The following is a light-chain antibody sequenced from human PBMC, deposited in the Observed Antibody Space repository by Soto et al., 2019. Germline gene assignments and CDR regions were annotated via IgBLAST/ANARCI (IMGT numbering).Light chain of an antibody. V-gene: IGKV3-20*01. CDR1: QSVSSSY. CDR3: QQYNSYAWT. Sequence: EIVLTQSPGTLSLSPGERATLSCRASQSVSSSYLAWYQQKPGQAPSLLIVAATTRATGVPARFSGSGSGTDFTLTISRLEPEDFATYYCQQYNSYAWTFGQGTKVDIK. J-gene: IGKJ1*01. CDR2: AAT.